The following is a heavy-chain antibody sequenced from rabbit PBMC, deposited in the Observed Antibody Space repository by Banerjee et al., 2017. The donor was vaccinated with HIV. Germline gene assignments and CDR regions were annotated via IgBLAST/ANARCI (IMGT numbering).Heavy chain of an antibody. D-gene: IGHD1-1*01. CDR2: IYAGNGDIT. V-gene: IGHV1S40*01. Sequence: QSLEESGGDLVKPGASLTLTCKASGFDFSSNAMWWVRQAPGKGLEWIGCIYAGNGDITYYASWAKGRFTISKTSSTTVTLQMTSLTAADTATYFCARDLPDSSGYSFDLWGQGTLVTVS. CDR1: GFDFSSNA. CDR3: ARDLPDSSGYSFDL. J-gene: IGHJ4*01.